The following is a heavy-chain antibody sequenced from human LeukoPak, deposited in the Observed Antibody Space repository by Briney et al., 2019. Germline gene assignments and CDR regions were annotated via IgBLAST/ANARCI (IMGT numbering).Heavy chain of an antibody. J-gene: IGHJ4*02. CDR1: GYTFTGYY. CDR3: ARVRCSGGSCYSDY. D-gene: IGHD2-15*01. CDR2: INPNSGGT. V-gene: IGHV1-2*02. Sequence: ASVKVSCKASGYTFTGYYMHWLRQAPGQGLEWMGWINPNSGGTNYAQKFQGRVTMIRDTSISTAYMELSRLRSDDTAVYYCARVRCSGGSCYSDYWGQGTLVTVSS.